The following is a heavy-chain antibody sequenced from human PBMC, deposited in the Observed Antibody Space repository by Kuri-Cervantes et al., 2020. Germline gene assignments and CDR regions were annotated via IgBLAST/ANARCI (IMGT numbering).Heavy chain of an antibody. Sequence: ASVKVSCKASGYTFTSYCMHWVRQAPGQGLEWMGWISAYNGNTNYAQKLQGRVTMTTDTSTSTAYMELRSLRSDDTAVYYCARAFSSGWYARYAFDIWGQGTMVTVSS. V-gene: IGHV1-18*04. D-gene: IGHD6-19*01. J-gene: IGHJ3*02. CDR3: ARAFSSGWYARYAFDI. CDR1: GYTFTSYC. CDR2: ISAYNGNT.